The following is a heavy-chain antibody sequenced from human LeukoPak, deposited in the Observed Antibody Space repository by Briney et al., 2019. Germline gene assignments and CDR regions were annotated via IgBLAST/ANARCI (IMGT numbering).Heavy chain of an antibody. CDR1: GYTFSMYG. CDR2: ISAYNGDT. J-gene: IGHJ4*02. D-gene: IGHD3-16*01. Sequence: WASVKVSCKASGYTFSMYGVSWVRQAPGQGLEWMGWISAYNGDTNYVQRLQGRVTIATDTSTSTAYMELRGLRSDDTAVYYCARDRGALPLTTFLDYWGQGTLVTVSS. V-gene: IGHV1-18*04. CDR3: ARDRGALPLTTFLDY.